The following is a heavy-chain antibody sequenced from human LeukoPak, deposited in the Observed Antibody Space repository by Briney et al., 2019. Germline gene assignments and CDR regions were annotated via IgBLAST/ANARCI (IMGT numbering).Heavy chain of an antibody. Sequence: PGGSLKLSCAASGFTFSTSWIHWVRQAPGKGLVWVSRITPDGSGTDYADSVKGRFTISRDNAKNSLYLQMNSLRAEDTAVYYCAREEIAAAGTGAFDIWGQGTMVTVSS. V-gene: IGHV3-74*01. D-gene: IGHD6-13*01. J-gene: IGHJ3*02. CDR3: AREEIAAAGTGAFDI. CDR1: GFTFSTSW. CDR2: ITPDGSGT.